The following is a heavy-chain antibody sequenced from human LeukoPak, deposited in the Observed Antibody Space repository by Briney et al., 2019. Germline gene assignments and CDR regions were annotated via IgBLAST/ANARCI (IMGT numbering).Heavy chain of an antibody. CDR1: GFTFSDYY. J-gene: IGHJ4*02. Sequence: GGSLRLSCAASGFTFSDYYMSWIRQAPGKGLEWVAFIRYDGSNKYYADSVKGRFTISRDNSKNTLYLQMNSLRAEDTAVYYCARVTIDSSRTGAPPDYWGQGTLVTVSS. CDR3: ARVTIDSSRTGAPPDY. CDR2: IRYDGSNK. D-gene: IGHD6-13*01. V-gene: IGHV3-30*02.